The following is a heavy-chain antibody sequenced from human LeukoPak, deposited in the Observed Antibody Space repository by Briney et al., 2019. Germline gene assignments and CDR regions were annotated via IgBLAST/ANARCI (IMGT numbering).Heavy chain of an antibody. CDR1: GFIFDDYA. J-gene: IGHJ4*02. V-gene: IGHV3-23*01. CDR2: ISGSGGST. D-gene: IGHD6-19*01. Sequence: GGSLRLSCAVSGFIFDDYAMHWVRQAPGKGLEWVSGISGSGGSTYYADSVKGRFTISRDNSKNTLYLQMNSLRAEDTAVYYCAKSSLTGWYYFDSWGQGTLVTVSS. CDR3: AKSSLTGWYYFDS.